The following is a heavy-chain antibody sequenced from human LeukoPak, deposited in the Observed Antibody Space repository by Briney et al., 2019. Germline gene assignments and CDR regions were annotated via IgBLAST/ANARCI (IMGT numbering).Heavy chain of an antibody. CDR3: ARWSCYKRSSWFDP. D-gene: IGHD2-2*02. CDR1: GFTFRSYD. CDR2: IGTAGDP. V-gene: IGHV3-13*05. Sequence: PGGSLRLSCAASGFTFRSYDMHWVRQATGKGLEWVSAIGTAGDPYYPGSVKGRFTISRENAKNSLYLQMNSLRAGDTAVYYCARWSCYKRSSWFDPWGQGTLVTVSS. J-gene: IGHJ5*02.